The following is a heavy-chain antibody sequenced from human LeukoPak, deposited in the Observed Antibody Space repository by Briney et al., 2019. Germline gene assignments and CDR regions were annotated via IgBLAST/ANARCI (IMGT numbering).Heavy chain of an antibody. CDR1: GFTFSNYA. CDR3: AKMRWERRYFDY. J-gene: IGHJ4*02. V-gene: IGHV3-23*01. CDR2: ITGSGGAT. D-gene: IGHD1-26*01. Sequence: GGSLRLSCAASGFTFSNYAISWVRQSPGKGLEWVSGITGSGGATYFADSVKGRFTISGDNSKNTLYLQMHSLGAEDTAVYYCAKMRWERRYFDYWGQGTLVTVSS.